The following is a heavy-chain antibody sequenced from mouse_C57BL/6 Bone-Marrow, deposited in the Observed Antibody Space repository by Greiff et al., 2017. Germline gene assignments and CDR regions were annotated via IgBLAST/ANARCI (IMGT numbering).Heavy chain of an antibody. J-gene: IGHJ3*01. Sequence: QVQLQQPGAELVKPGASVKLSCKASGYTFTSYWMHWVKQRPGQGLEWIGMIHPNSGSTNYNEKFKSKATLTVDKPSSTAYMQLSSLTSEDSAVYYCARARTRGWFAYWGQGTLVTVSA. CDR3: ARARTRGWFAY. CDR1: GYTFTSYW. V-gene: IGHV1-64*01. CDR2: IHPNSGST.